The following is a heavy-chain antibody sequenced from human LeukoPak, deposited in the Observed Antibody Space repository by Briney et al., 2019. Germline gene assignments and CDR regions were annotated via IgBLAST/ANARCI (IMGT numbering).Heavy chain of an antibody. CDR3: ARETRPYYSSSEFDY. D-gene: IGHD6-13*01. CDR2: ISAGGGT. V-gene: IGHV3-23*01. CDR1: GFTFSSDV. J-gene: IGHJ4*02. Sequence: PGGSLRLSCVASGFTFSSDVMTWVRQAPGKGLEWVSGISAGGGTFYADSVKGRFTVSRDNSKNMLYLQMNSLRAEDTAVYYCARETRPYYSSSEFDYWGQGTLVTVSS.